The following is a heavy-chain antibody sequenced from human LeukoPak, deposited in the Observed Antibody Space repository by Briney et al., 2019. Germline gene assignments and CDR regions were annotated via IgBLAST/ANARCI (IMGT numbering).Heavy chain of an antibody. CDR1: GFTFNSYG. D-gene: IGHD2-8*01. CDR3: AKDGVPSRYFGRNYFDY. Sequence: PGGSLRLSCAASGFTFNSYGMHWVRQAPGKGLEWVAFIRYDGSNKYYADSVKGRFTISRDNSKNTLYLQMNSLRAEDTAVYYCAKDGVPSRYFGRNYFDYWGQGTLVTVSS. J-gene: IGHJ4*02. V-gene: IGHV3-30*02. CDR2: IRYDGSNK.